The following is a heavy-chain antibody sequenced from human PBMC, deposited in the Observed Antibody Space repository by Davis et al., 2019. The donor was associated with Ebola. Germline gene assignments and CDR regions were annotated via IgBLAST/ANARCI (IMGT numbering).Heavy chain of an antibody. CDR1: GYTFTNYG. Sequence: ASVKVSCKASGYTFTNYGITWVRQAPGQGLEWMGWISAYNGNTNYAQKLQGRVTMTTDTSTSTAYMELRSLRSDDTAVYYCARDNFWSGYHHYGMDVWGKGTTVTVSS. D-gene: IGHD3-3*01. CDR2: ISAYNGNT. V-gene: IGHV1-18*04. J-gene: IGHJ6*04. CDR3: ARDNFWSGYHHYGMDV.